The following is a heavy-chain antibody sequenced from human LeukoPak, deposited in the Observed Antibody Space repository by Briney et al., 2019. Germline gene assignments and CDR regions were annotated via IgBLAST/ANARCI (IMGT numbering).Heavy chain of an antibody. CDR3: ARAPRNFKVGATYYYMDV. CDR1: GGSISSSSYY. J-gene: IGHJ6*03. Sequence: SETLSLTCTVSGGSISSSSYYWGWIRQPPGKGLEWIGSIYYSGSTYYNPSLKSRVTISVDTSKNQFSLKLSSVTAADTAVYYCARAPRNFKVGATYYYMDVWGKGTTVTVSS. V-gene: IGHV4-39*01. CDR2: IYYSGST. D-gene: IGHD1-26*01.